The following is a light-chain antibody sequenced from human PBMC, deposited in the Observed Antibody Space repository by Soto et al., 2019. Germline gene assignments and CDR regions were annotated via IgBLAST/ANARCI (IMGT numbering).Light chain of an antibody. V-gene: IGKV1-5*03. Sequence: DIQMTQSPSTLSASVGDRITITCRASQSISSWLAWYQQKPGKAPKLLIDKASSLESGVTSRFSGSGSGTEFTLTISSMQPDDFATYYCQQFNSYPLTFGGGTKVEIK. CDR2: KAS. CDR3: QQFNSYPLT. J-gene: IGKJ4*01. CDR1: QSISSW.